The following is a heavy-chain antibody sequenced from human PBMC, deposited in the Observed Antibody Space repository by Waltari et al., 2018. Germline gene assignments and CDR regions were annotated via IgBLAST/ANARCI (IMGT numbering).Heavy chain of an antibody. J-gene: IGHJ3*01. V-gene: IGHV3-7*01. D-gene: IGHD7-27*01. Sequence: EVQLVESGGDLFRPGGSLRLSCEASGFTFSTYWMSWGRRVPGKGMVGGASKRQDGCEERYLAAVMGRFSVSRYIAKNTVFLQMESLRAEDTALYYCAKDNWGLPGGIDGFDVWGQGTMVTVSS. CDR2: KRQDGCEE. CDR3: AKDNWGLPGGIDGFDV. CDR1: GFTFSTYW.